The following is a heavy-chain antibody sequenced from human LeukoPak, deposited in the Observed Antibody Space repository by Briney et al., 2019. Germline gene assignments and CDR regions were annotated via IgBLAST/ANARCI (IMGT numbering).Heavy chain of an antibody. D-gene: IGHD1-26*01. V-gene: IGHV4-34*01. CDR2: INHSGST. Sequence: SETLSLTCAVYGGSFSGYYWSWIRQPPGKGLEWIGEINHSGSTNYNPSLKSRVTISVDTSKNQFSLKLSSVTAADTAVYYCARLKGGSYRPWGQGTLVTVSS. CDR1: GGSFSGYY. J-gene: IGHJ5*02. CDR3: ARLKGGSYRP.